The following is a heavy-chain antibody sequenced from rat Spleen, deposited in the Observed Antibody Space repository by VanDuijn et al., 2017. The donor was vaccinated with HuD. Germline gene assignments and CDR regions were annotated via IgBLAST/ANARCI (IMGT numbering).Heavy chain of an antibody. Sequence: EVQLVESGGGLVQPGRSLKLSCAASGFTFSTFAMAWVRQAPKKGLEWVATITSGGSNTYYPDSVKGRFTISRDNAKSTLYLQMDSLRSEDTATYYCTRVYYGPGYWGQGVMVTVSS. CDR1: GFTFSTFA. J-gene: IGHJ2*01. CDR3: TRVYYGPGY. D-gene: IGHD1-6*01. CDR2: ITSGGSNT. V-gene: IGHV5-25*01.